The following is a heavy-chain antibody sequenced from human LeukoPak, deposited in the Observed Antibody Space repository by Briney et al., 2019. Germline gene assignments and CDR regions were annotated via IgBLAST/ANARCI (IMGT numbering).Heavy chain of an antibody. V-gene: IGHV4-39*01. CDR1: GGSISSSSYY. CDR3: ARPINDYYDSSGSYYFDY. J-gene: IGHJ4*02. D-gene: IGHD3-22*01. CDR2: IYYSGGT. Sequence: SETLSLTCTVSGGSISSSSYYWGWIRQPPGKGLEWIGSIYYSGGTYYNPSLKSRVTISVDTSKNQFSLKLSSVTAADTAVYYCARPINDYYDSSGSYYFDYWGQGTLVTVSS.